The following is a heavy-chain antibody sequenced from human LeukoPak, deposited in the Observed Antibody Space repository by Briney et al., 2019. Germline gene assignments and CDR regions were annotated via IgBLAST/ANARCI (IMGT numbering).Heavy chain of an antibody. CDR2: IIPIFGTA. V-gene: IGHV1-69*01. CDR3: SKLLAYYYYMDV. CDR1: GGTFSSYA. D-gene: IGHD1-1*01. Sequence: SVKVSCKASGGTFSSYAISWVRQAPGQGLEWMGGIIPIFGTANYARKYQGRVTITADESTSTAYMELSGLRSEDTAVYYCSKLLAYYYYMDVWGKGTTVTVSS. J-gene: IGHJ6*03.